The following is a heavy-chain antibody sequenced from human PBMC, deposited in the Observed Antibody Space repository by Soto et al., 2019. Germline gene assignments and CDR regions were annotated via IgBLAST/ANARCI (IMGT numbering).Heavy chain of an antibody. CDR1: GNTIRTSIYN. CDR2: IYYSGST. V-gene: IGHV4-39*01. D-gene: IGHD2-2*01. CDR3: ARPPTHCSSTSCYAFDI. J-gene: IGHJ3*02. Sequence: PSDTLYLTFTVTGNTIRTSIYNWGWIRQPPGKGLEWIWSIYYSGSTYYNPSLKIRVTISVDTSKNQFSLKLSSVTAADTAVYYCARPPTHCSSTSCYAFDIWGQGTMVT.